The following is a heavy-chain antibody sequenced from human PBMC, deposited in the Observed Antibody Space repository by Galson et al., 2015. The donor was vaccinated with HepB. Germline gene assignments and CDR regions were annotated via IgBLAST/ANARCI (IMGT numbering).Heavy chain of an antibody. CDR3: ARISHHDSISLYERGLGAFDI. CDR2: IFSNDEK. CDR1: GFSLSNARMG. D-gene: IGHD3-22*01. Sequence: PALVKPTQTLTLTCTVSGFSLSNARMGVSWIRQPPGKALEWLAHIFSNDEKSYSTSLKSRLTISKDTSKSQVVLTMTNMDPVDTATYYCARISHHDSISLYERGLGAFDIWGQGTMVTVSS. V-gene: IGHV2-26*01. J-gene: IGHJ3*02.